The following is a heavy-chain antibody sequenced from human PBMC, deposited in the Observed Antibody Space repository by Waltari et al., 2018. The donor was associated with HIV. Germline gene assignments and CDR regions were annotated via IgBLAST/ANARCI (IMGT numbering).Heavy chain of an antibody. CDR3: ARDRKHDYGDYYYYYYYMDV. CDR2: IYYSGST. CDR1: GGSISSYY. Sequence: GKPSETLSLTCTVSGGSISSYYWSWIRQPPGKGLEWIGYIYYSGSTNYNPSLKSRVTISVDTSKNQFSLKLSSVTAADTAVYYCARDRKHDYGDYYYYYYYMDVWGKGTTVTVSS. D-gene: IGHD4-17*01. V-gene: IGHV4-59*01. J-gene: IGHJ6*03.